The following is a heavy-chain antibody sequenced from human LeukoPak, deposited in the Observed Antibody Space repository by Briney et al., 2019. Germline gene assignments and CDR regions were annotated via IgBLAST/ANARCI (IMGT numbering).Heavy chain of an antibody. V-gene: IGHV3-53*01. Sequence: PGGSLRLSCAASGFTVSSNYMSWVRQAPGKGLEWVSVIYSGGSTYYADSVKGRFTISRDNSKNTLYPQMNSLRAEDTAVYYCARSYYGSGTYPRFDYWGQGTLVTVSS. CDR3: ARSYYGSGTYPRFDY. CDR1: GFTVSSNY. CDR2: IYSGGST. J-gene: IGHJ4*02. D-gene: IGHD3-10*01.